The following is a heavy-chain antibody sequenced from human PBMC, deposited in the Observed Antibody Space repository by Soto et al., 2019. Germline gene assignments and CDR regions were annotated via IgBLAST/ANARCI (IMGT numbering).Heavy chain of an antibody. CDR3: ARVSVLLWFGELYGWFDP. CDR1: GYTFTSYG. J-gene: IGHJ5*02. V-gene: IGHV1-18*01. CDR2: ISAYNGNT. Sequence: ASVKVSCKASGYTFTSYGISWVRQAPGHGLEWMGWISAYNGNTNYAQKLQGRVTMTTDTSTSTAYMELRSLRSDDTAVYYCARVSVLLWFGELYGWFDPWGQGTLVTVPS. D-gene: IGHD3-10*01.